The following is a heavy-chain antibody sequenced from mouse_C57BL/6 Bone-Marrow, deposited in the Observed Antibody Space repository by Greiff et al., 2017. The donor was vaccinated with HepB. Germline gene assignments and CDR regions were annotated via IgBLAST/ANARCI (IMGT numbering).Heavy chain of an antibody. Sequence: VQLQQPGAELVRPGSSVKLSCKASGYTFTSYWMHWVKQRPIQGLEWIGNIDPSDSETHYNQKFKDKATLTVDKSSSTAYMQLSSLTSEDSAVYYCARWSYAGYYRYYFDYWGQGTTLTVSS. V-gene: IGHV1-52*01. D-gene: IGHD2-3*01. CDR3: ARWSYAGYYRYYFDY. CDR1: GYTFTSYW. CDR2: IDPSDSET. J-gene: IGHJ2*01.